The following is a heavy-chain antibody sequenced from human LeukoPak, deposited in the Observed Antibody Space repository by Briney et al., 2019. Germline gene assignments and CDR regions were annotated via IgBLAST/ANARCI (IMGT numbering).Heavy chain of an antibody. Sequence: SETLSLTCTVSGYSISSGYYWGWIRQPPGKGLEWIGSIYHSGSTYYNPSLKSRVTISVDTSKNQFSLKLSSVTAADTAVYYRARSIRFLEWLPLDYWGQGTLVTVSS. J-gene: IGHJ4*02. D-gene: IGHD3-3*01. CDR2: IYHSGST. CDR3: ARSIRFLEWLPLDY. CDR1: GYSISSGYY. V-gene: IGHV4-38-2*02.